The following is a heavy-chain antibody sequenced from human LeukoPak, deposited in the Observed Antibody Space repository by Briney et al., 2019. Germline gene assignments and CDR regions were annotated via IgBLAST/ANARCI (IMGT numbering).Heavy chain of an antibody. Sequence: GGSLRLSCAASGFTFSSYWMHWVRQAPGKGLVWVPRINSDGSSTSYADSVKGRFTISRDNAENTLYLQMNSLRAEDTAVYYCARDRDLTALPFDYWGQGTLVTVSS. CDR1: GFTFSSYW. D-gene: IGHD3-3*01. CDR3: ARDRDLTALPFDY. V-gene: IGHV3-74*01. CDR2: INSDGSST. J-gene: IGHJ4*02.